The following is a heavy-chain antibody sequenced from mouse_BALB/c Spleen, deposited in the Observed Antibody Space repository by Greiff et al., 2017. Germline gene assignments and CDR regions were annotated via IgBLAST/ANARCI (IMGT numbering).Heavy chain of an antibody. CDR1: GFTFSSYG. CDR3: ARDAGRFDY. V-gene: IGHV5-6-3*01. J-gene: IGHJ2*01. CDR2: INSNGGST. Sequence: EVKLQESGGGLVQPGGSLKLSCAASGFTFSSYGMSWVRQTPDKRLELVATINSNGGSTYYPDSVKGRFTISRDNAKNTLYLQMSSLKSEDTAMYYCARDAGRFDYWGQGTTLTVSS.